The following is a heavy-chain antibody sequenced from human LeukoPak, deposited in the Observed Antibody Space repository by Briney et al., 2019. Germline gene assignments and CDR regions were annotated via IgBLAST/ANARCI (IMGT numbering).Heavy chain of an antibody. CDR2: ISYTGST. J-gene: IGHJ4*02. CDR3: ARDRGTWNDDGFDY. D-gene: IGHD1-1*01. Sequence: SETLSLTCTVSGGSISRYYWSWIRQPPGKGLEWIGYISYTGSTTYNSSLKSRVTISLDTSQNQFSLKLSSVTAADTAVYYCARDRGTWNDDGFDYWGQGTLVTVSS. CDR1: GGSISRYY. V-gene: IGHV4-59*12.